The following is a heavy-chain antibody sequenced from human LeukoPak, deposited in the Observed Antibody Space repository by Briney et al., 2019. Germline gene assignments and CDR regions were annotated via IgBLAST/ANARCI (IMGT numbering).Heavy chain of an antibody. D-gene: IGHD3-22*01. CDR2: ISSSSSYT. J-gene: IGHJ4*02. V-gene: IGHV3-11*03. Sequence: GGSLRLSCAVSGFTFSDYYMNWIRQAPGKGLEWVSHISSSSSYTNYADSVKGRFTISRDNAKNSLYLPMNSLRAEDTAVYYCARSLGIVVVFDQWGQGTLVTVSS. CDR3: ARSLGIVVVFDQ. CDR1: GFTFSDYY.